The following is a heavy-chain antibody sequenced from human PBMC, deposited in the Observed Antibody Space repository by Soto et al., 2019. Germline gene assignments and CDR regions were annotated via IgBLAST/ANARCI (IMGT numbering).Heavy chain of an antibody. D-gene: IGHD6-19*01. CDR2: IIHIFGTA. Sequence: SVQVSCKASGGTFSSYAISWVRQAPGQGLEWMGGIIHIFGTANYAQKFQGRVTITADKSTSTDYLELSSLRSEATAVYYSASGIAVAGGMSSDYYDYRMNVWGQGNTVTVSS. V-gene: IGHV1-69*06. CDR3: ASGIAVAGGMSSDYYDYRMNV. J-gene: IGHJ6*02. CDR1: GGTFSSYA.